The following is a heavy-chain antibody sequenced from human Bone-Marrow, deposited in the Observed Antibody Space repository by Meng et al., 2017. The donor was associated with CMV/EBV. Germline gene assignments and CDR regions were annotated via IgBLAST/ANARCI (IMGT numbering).Heavy chain of an antibody. CDR3: AHRQSSAGQFDY. CDR1: GFSLSSSGVG. D-gene: IGHD6-13*01. Sequence: CTFSGFSLSSSGVGVGSIRQPPGKALGWLALIYWDDDNRYSPSLRSRLTLTKDTSKNQVVLTMTNMDPVDTATYYCAHRQSSAGQFDYWGPGTLVTVSS. V-gene: IGHV2-5*02. CDR2: IYWDDDN. J-gene: IGHJ4*02.